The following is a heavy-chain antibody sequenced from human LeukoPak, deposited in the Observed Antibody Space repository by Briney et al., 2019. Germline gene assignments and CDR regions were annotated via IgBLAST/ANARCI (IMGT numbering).Heavy chain of an antibody. Sequence: SETLSLTCTVSGGSMSFYYWSWIRQSPGKGLECIGYIYYSGSTYYNPSLKSRVTISVDTSKNQFSLNLDPVTAADTAVYYCARRAGIGQAYFDYWGQGTLVTDPS. CDR2: IYYSGST. J-gene: IGHJ4*02. D-gene: IGHD6-13*01. CDR3: ARRAGIGQAYFDY. V-gene: IGHV4-59*08. CDR1: GGSMSFYY.